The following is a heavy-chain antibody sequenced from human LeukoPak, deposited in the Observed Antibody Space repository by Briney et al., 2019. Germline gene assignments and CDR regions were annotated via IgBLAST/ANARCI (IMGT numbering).Heavy chain of an antibody. CDR2: ISESGSGT. J-gene: IGHJ4*02. D-gene: IGHD3-16*01. V-gene: IGHV3-23*01. CDR1: GLTFSRYA. CDR3: EKDIRQGYPFGSLGAEY. Sequence: GGSLRLSCAVSGLTFSRYAISWVRQAPGKGLEWVSAISESGSGTYYADSVKGRFTISRDNSKDTLSLQMNSLRTEDTAVYYCEKDIRQGYPFGSLGAEYWGQGTLVTVSS.